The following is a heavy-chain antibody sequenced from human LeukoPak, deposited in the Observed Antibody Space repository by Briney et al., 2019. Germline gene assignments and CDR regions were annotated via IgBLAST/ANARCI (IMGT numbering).Heavy chain of an antibody. Sequence: SETLSLTCAVYGGSFSGYYWSWIRQPPGKGLEWIGEINHSGSTNYNPSLKSRVTISVDTSKNRFSLKLSSVTAADTAVYYCARGRGNSSRWGQGTLVTVSS. CDR1: GGSFSGYY. D-gene: IGHD5-12*01. CDR3: ARGRGNSSR. J-gene: IGHJ4*02. V-gene: IGHV4-34*01. CDR2: INHSGST.